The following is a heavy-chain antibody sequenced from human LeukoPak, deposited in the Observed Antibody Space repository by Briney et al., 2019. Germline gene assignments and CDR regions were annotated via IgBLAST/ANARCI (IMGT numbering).Heavy chain of an antibody. CDR3: ARDLTGYYYFDY. CDR2: IYRGGST. CDR1: GFTVGSNY. J-gene: IGHJ4*02. Sequence: PGGSLRLSCAASGFTVGSNYMSWVRQAPGKGLEWVSVIYRGGSTYYADSVKGRFTISRGNSKNTLYLQMNSLRAEDTAVYYCARDLTGYYYFDYWGQGTLVTVSS. D-gene: IGHD3-9*01. V-gene: IGHV3-53*01.